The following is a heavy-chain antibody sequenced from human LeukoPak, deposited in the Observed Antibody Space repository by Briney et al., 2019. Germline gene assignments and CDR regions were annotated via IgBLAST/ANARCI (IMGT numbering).Heavy chain of an antibody. J-gene: IGHJ4*02. CDR2: IYYSGST. D-gene: IGHD4-17*01. Sequence: SETLSLTCTVSGGSISSSSYYWSWIRQPPGKGLEWIGYIYYSGSTNYNPSLKSRVTISVDTSKNQFSLKLSSVTAADTAVYYCARLDYGDYVFDYWGQGTLVTVSS. V-gene: IGHV4-61*01. CDR1: GGSISSSSYY. CDR3: ARLDYGDYVFDY.